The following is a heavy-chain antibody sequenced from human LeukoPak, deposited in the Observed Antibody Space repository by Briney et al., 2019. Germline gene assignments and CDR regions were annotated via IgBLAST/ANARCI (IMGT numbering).Heavy chain of an antibody. D-gene: IGHD6-19*01. Sequence: ASVKVSRKASGYTFTSYDINWVRQATGQGLEWMGWMNPNSGNTGYAQKFQGRVTMTRNTSISTAYMELSSLRSEDTAVYYCAREDRSGWYPYYYYYYGMDVWGQGTTVTVSS. CDR2: MNPNSGNT. CDR1: GYTFTSYD. V-gene: IGHV1-8*01. CDR3: AREDRSGWYPYYYYYYGMDV. J-gene: IGHJ6*02.